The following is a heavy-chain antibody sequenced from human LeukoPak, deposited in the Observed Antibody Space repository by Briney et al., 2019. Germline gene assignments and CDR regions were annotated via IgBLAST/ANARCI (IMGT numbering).Heavy chain of an antibody. D-gene: IGHD4-17*01. V-gene: IGHV3-48*01. CDR2: FSSSSSTI. CDR1: GFTFSSYS. Sequence: GGSLRLSCAASGFTFSSYSMNWVRQAPGKGLEWVSYFSSSSSTIYYADSVKGRFTISRDNAKNSLYLQMNSLRAEDTAVYYCARGDKQDYGDYDGRYYFDYWGQGTLVTVSS. J-gene: IGHJ4*02. CDR3: ARGDKQDYGDYDGRYYFDY.